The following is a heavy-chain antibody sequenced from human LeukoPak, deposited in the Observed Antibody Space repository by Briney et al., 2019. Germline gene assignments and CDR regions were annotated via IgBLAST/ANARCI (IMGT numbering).Heavy chain of an antibody. Sequence: PSETLSLTCTVSGGSISSGGYYWSWIRQHPGKGLEWIGYIYYSGSTYYNPSLKSRVTISVDTSKNQFSLKLSSVTAADTAVYYCARENDEWEPFDYWGQGTLVTVSS. CDR3: ARENDEWEPFDY. D-gene: IGHD1-26*01. J-gene: IGHJ4*02. CDR2: IYYSGST. V-gene: IGHV4-31*03. CDR1: GGSISSGGYY.